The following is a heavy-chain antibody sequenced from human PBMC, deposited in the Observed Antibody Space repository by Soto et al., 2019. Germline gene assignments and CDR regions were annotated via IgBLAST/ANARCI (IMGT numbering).Heavy chain of an antibody. J-gene: IGHJ6*03. CDR1: GDSISRGGYF. D-gene: IGHD1-26*01. V-gene: IGHV4-31*03. CDR3: ARGILRPNHYMDV. Sequence: QVQLQESGPGLVKPSQTLSLTCIVSGDSISRGGYFWTWIRQHPGKGLEWIGYIYDSGSAFYNPSLKSRVTMSVDTSKNQFSLNLRSVTAADTAVVYCARGILRPNHYMDVWGKGTAVAVSS. CDR2: IYDSGSA.